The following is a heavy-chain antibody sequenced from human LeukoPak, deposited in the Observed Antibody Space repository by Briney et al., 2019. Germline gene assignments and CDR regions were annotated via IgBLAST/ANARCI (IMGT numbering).Heavy chain of an antibody. CDR3: ARDPRVDCSSTSCPLGMDV. CDR1: GYTLTGYY. D-gene: IGHD2-2*01. J-gene: IGHJ6*02. V-gene: IGHV1-2*02. Sequence: ASVKVSCKASGYTLTGYYMHWVRQAPGQGLEWMGWINPNSGGTNYAQKFQGRVTMTRDTSISTAYMELSRLRSDDTAVYYCARDPRVDCSSTSCPLGMDVWGQGTTVTVSS. CDR2: INPNSGGT.